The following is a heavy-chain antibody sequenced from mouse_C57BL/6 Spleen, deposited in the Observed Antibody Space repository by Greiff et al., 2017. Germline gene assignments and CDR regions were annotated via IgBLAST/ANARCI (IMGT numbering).Heavy chain of an antibody. J-gene: IGHJ2*01. D-gene: IGHD1-1*01. Sequence: EVQLQQSGAELVRPGASVKLSCTASGFNIKDDYMHWVKQRPDQGLEWIGWIDPENGDTEYASKFQGKATITADTSSNTAYLQLSSLTSEDTAVYYCTTGGITTVEGYFDYWGQGTTLTVSS. CDR3: TTGGITTVEGYFDY. V-gene: IGHV14-4*01. CDR1: GFNIKDDY. CDR2: IDPENGDT.